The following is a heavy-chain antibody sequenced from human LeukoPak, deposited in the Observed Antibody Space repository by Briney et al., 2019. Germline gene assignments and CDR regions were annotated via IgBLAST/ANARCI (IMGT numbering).Heavy chain of an antibody. CDR3: ARGTVFWSGYYYFDY. V-gene: IGHV1-8*01. J-gene: IGHJ4*02. D-gene: IGHD3-3*01. CDR1: GYTLTELS. CDR2: MNPNSGNT. Sequence: ASVKVSCKVSGYTLTELSMHWVRQATGQGLEWMGWMNPNSGNTGYAQKFQGRVTMTRNTSISTAYMELSSLRSEDTAVYYCARGTVFWSGYYYFDYWGQGTLVTVSS.